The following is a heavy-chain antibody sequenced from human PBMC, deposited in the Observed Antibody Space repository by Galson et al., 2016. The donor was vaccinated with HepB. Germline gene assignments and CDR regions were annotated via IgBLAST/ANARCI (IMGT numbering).Heavy chain of an antibody. V-gene: IGHV3-7*04. CDR1: GFTFSGFW. CDR2: IKEDGSDK. Sequence: SLRLSCAASGFTFSGFWMNWVRQAPRKGLEWVAIIKEDGSDKHYVDSVKGRFTSSRDNAKNSLYLQMDSLRGEDTAVYYCARGSGYLIDYWGQGTLVTVSS. CDR3: ARGSGYLIDY. J-gene: IGHJ4*02. D-gene: IGHD5-18*01.